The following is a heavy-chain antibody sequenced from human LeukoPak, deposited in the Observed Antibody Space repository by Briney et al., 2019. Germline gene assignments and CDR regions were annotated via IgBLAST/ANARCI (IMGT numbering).Heavy chain of an antibody. D-gene: IGHD6-13*01. V-gene: IGHV4-34*01. CDR1: GGSFSGYY. J-gene: IGHJ6*04. Sequence: SETLSLTCAVYGGSFSGYYWSWIRQPPGKGLEWIGEINHSGSTNYNPSLKSRVTISVDTSKNHFSLKLSSVTAADTAVYYCARAGRYSSSWYVLYYGMDVWGKGTTVTVSS. CDR2: INHSGST. CDR3: ARAGRYSSSWYVLYYGMDV.